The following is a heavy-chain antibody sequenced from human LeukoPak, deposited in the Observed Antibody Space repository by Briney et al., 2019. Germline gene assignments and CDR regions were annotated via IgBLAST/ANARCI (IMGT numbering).Heavy chain of an antibody. CDR3: AKDIGYDILTGDFDY. D-gene: IGHD3-9*01. J-gene: IGHJ4*02. CDR2: IKQDGSEK. V-gene: IGHV3-7*03. Sequence: GGSLRLSCAASGFTFSSYWMSWVRQAPGKGLEWVANIKQDGSEKYYVDSVKGRFTISRDNAKNSLYLQMNSLRAEDTALYYCAKDIGYDILTGDFDYWGQGTLVTVSS. CDR1: GFTFSSYW.